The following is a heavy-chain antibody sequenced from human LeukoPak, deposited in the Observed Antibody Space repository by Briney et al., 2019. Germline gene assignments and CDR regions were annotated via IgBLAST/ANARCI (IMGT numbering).Heavy chain of an antibody. Sequence: GGSLRLSCAAPGFTFSSYAMHWVRQAPGKGLEWVAVISYDGSNKYYADSAKGRFTISRDNSKNTLYLQMNSLRAEDTAVYYCARAATPAAILLFDYWGQGTLVTVSS. D-gene: IGHD2-2*02. CDR3: ARAATPAAILLFDY. V-gene: IGHV3-30-3*01. J-gene: IGHJ4*02. CDR2: ISYDGSNK. CDR1: GFTFSSYA.